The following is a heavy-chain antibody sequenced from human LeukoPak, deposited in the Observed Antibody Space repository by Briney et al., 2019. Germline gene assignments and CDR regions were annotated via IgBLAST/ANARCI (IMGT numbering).Heavy chain of an antibody. Sequence: GGSLRLSCAASGFTFSSYGMHWVRQAPGKGLEWVAVISYDGSNKYYADSVKGRFTISRDNSKNTLYLQMNSLRAEDTAVYYCAKDRLDSSGYCDYWGQGTLVTVSS. D-gene: IGHD3-22*01. CDR3: AKDRLDSSGYCDY. CDR1: GFTFSSYG. J-gene: IGHJ4*02. V-gene: IGHV3-30*18. CDR2: ISYDGSNK.